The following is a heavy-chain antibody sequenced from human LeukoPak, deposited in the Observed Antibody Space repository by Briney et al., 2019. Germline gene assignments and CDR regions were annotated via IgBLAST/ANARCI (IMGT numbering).Heavy chain of an antibody. CDR1: GGSISSYY. V-gene: IGHV4-59*01. CDR3: ARAKYSGSLNDY. D-gene: IGHD1-26*01. Sequence: SETLSLTCTVSGGSISSYYWSWIRQPPVKGLEWIGYIYYSGSTNYNPSLKSRVTISVDTSKNQFSLKLSSVTAADTAVYYCARAKYSGSLNDYWGQGTLVTVSS. CDR2: IYYSGST. J-gene: IGHJ4*02.